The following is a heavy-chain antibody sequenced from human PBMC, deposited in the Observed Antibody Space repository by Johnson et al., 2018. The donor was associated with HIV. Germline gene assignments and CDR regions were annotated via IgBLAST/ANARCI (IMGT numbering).Heavy chain of an antibody. CDR3: AVLRSGCADAFDV. V-gene: IGHV3-20*04. CDR1: GFTFEDYG. Sequence: VQLVESGGGVVRPGGSLRLSCAASGFTFEDYGMNWVRQAPGKGLEWVSGINWNGGSTGYADSVKGRFTISRDNAKNSLYLQMNSLRAEDGAVYYCAVLRSGCADAFDVWGQGTMVTVS. D-gene: IGHD2/OR15-2a*01. CDR2: INWNGGST. J-gene: IGHJ3*01.